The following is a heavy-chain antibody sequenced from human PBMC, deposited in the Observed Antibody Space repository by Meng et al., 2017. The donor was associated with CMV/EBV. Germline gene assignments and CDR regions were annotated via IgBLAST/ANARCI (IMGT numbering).Heavy chain of an antibody. Sequence: SVKVSCKASGGTFSSYTINWVRQAPGQGLEWMGRIIPILGIANYAQKFQGRVTITADKSTSTAYMELSSLRSEDTAVYYCARDIITIFGVVKGGMDVWGQGTTVTVSS. V-gene: IGHV1-69*04. J-gene: IGHJ6*02. CDR1: GGTFSSYT. CDR2: IIPILGIA. CDR3: ARDIITIFGVVKGGMDV. D-gene: IGHD3-3*01.